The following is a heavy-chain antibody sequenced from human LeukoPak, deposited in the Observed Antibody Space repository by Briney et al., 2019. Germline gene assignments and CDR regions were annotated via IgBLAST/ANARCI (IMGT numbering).Heavy chain of an antibody. CDR2: ISSSSSYI. CDR1: GFTFSSYS. J-gene: IGHJ4*02. D-gene: IGHD3-10*01. V-gene: IGHV3-21*01. CDR3: ARWGPTIRGVQNN. Sequence: PGGSLRLSCAASGFTFSSYSMNWFRQAPGKGLEWVSSISSSSSYIYYADSVKGRFTISRDNAKNSLYLQMNSLRAEDTAVYYCARWGPTIRGVQNNWGQGTLVTVSS.